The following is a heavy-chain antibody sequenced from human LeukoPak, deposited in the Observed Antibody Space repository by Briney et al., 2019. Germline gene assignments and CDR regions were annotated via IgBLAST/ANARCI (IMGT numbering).Heavy chain of an antibody. CDR3: VGSRSGYNVLDF. CDR2: ISSNGDGT. D-gene: IGHD5-24*01. V-gene: IGHV3-64*01. Sequence: GGSLRLSCAASGFTFNNYVMHWVRQAPGKGLEHVSIISSNGDGTYYASSVEGRFAISRDNSKNTLYLQLGSLRPDDMAVYYCVGSRSGYNVLDFWGQGTLVTV. J-gene: IGHJ4*02. CDR1: GFTFNNYV.